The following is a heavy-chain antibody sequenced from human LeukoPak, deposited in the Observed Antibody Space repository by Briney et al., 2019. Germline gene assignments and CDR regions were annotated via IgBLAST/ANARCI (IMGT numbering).Heavy chain of an antibody. CDR2: INPNSGGT. D-gene: IGHD4-17*01. J-gene: IGHJ4*02. CDR3: ARDTTVTTRSPGY. Sequence: WASVKVSCKASGYTFTGYYMHWVRQAPGQGLEWMGWINPNSGGTNYAQKFQGRVTMTRNTSISTAYMELSRLTSDDTAVYYCARDTTVTTRSPGYWGQGTLVTVSS. V-gene: IGHV1-2*02. CDR1: GYTFTGYY.